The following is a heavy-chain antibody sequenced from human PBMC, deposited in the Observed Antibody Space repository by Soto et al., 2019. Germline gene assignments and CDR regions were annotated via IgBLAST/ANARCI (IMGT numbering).Heavy chain of an antibody. CDR2: INPSGGST. V-gene: IGHV1-46*01. J-gene: IGHJ6*02. Sequence: ASVKVSCKASGYTFTSYYMHWVRQAPGQGLEWMGIINPSGGSTSYARKFQGRVTMTRDTSTSTVYMELSSLRSEDTAVYYCAKEYVLRYFDWLSGGNGMDVWGQGTTVTVSS. CDR3: AKEYVLRYFDWLSGGNGMDV. D-gene: IGHD3-9*01. CDR1: GYTFTSYY.